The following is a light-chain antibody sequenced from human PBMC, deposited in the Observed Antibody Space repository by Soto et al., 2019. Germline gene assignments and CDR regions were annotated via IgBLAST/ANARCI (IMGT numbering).Light chain of an antibody. CDR2: LTS. V-gene: IGKV2-28*01. Sequence: DIVMTQSPLSLPVTPGEPASISCRSSQSLLHSDGYNYLDWYLQKPGQSPQLLIYLTSKRASGVPDRFSGIGSGTDFILNISRVEAEDVGVYYCMQGLQTLPTFGPGTKVHIK. CDR1: QSLLHSDGYNY. CDR3: MQGLQTLPT. J-gene: IGKJ3*01.